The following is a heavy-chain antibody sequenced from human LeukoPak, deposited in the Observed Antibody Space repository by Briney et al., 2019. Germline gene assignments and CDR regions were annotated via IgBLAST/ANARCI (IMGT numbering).Heavy chain of an antibody. V-gene: IGHV4-39*01. CDR1: GGSISSSSYY. CDR2: IYYSGST. D-gene: IGHD4-17*01. Sequence: PSGTLSLTCTVSGGSISSSSYYWGWIRQPPGEGLEWIGSIYYSGSTYYNPSLKSRVTISVDTSKNQFSLKLSSVTAADTAVYYCATHDYGDYTAYFDYWGQGTLVTVSS. J-gene: IGHJ4*02. CDR3: ATHDYGDYTAYFDY.